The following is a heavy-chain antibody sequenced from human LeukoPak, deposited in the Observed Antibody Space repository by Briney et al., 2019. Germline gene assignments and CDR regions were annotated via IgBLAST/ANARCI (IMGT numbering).Heavy chain of an antibody. Sequence: ASVTVSFMASGYTFTGYYMHWVRPAPGQGLERMGWINPKSGGTNYAQKFQGRVTMTRDTSISTAYMELSRLRYDDTAVYYCARDLLHVYYYDSSGYVRGAFDIWGQGTMVTVSS. CDR1: GYTFTGYY. V-gene: IGHV1-2*02. CDR2: INPKSGGT. J-gene: IGHJ3*02. D-gene: IGHD3-22*01. CDR3: ARDLLHVYYYDSSGYVRGAFDI.